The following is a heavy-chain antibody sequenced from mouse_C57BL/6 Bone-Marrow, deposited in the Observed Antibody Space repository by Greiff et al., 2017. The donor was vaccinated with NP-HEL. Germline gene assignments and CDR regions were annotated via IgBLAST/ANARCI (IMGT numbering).Heavy chain of an antibody. Sequence: VQLVESGAELAKPGASVKLSCKASGYTFTSYWMHWVKQRPGQGLEWIGYINPSSGYTKYNQKFKDKATLTADKSSSTAYMQLSSLTYEDSAVYYCASLSYGSSYYFDYWGQGTTLTVSS. D-gene: IGHD1-1*01. CDR3: ASLSYGSSYYFDY. CDR1: GYTFTSYW. J-gene: IGHJ2*01. CDR2: INPSSGYT. V-gene: IGHV1-7*01.